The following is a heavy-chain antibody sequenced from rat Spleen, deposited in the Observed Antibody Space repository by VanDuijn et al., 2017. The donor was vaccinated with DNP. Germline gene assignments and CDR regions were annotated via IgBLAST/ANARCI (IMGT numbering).Heavy chain of an antibody. Sequence: EVQLVESGGGLVQPGRSLKLSCAASGFTFSNYYMAWVRQAPTKGLEWVAYISTGGGNTYYRDSVKGRFSLSRDNAKNTQYLQMDRLRSEDTATYYCERHGIIRGTGYYFDYWGQGVMVTVSS. D-gene: IGHD4-3*01. J-gene: IGHJ2*01. CDR3: ERHGIIRGTGYYFDY. CDR2: ISTGGGNT. V-gene: IGHV5S13*01. CDR1: GFTFSNYY.